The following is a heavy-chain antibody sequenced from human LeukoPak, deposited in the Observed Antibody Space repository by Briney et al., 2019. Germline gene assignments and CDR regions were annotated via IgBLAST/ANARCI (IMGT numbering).Heavy chain of an antibody. CDR3: ARLKNWNYASSGYYFDY. CDR2: IYYSGST. J-gene: IGHJ4*02. CDR1: GGSIGSSSYS. Sequence: SETLSLTCTDSGGSIGSSSYSWCWIRQPPGKRLEWFGSIYYSGSTYYNPSLKSRVTISVDTSKNQFSLKLSSVTAADTAVYYCARLKNWNYASSGYYFDYWGQGTLVTVSS. V-gene: IGHV4-39*01. D-gene: IGHD1-7*01.